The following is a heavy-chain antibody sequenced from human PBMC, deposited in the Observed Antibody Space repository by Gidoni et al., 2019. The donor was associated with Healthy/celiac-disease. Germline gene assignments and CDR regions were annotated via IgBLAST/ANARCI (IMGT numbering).Heavy chain of an antibody. V-gene: IGHV4-59*01. Sequence: QVQLQESGPGLVKPSETLSLTCTVSGGSISSYYWSWIRQPPGKGLEWIGYIYYSGSTNYNPSLKSRVTISVDTSKNQFSLKLSSVTAADTAVYYCASTPRGYSYGYGYFDYWGQGTLVTVSS. CDR3: ASTPRGYSYGYGYFDY. D-gene: IGHD5-18*01. J-gene: IGHJ4*02. CDR1: GGSISSYY. CDR2: IYYSGST.